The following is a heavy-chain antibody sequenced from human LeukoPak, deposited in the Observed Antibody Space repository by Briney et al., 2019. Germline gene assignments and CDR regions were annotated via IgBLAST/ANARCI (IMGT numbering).Heavy chain of an antibody. J-gene: IGHJ4*02. Sequence: SETLSLTCTVSGGSISSYYWSWIRQPAGKGLEWIGRIYTSGSTNYNPSLKSRVTISVDTSKSQFSLKLTSVTAADTAVYYCATLTTVVTAYYFDYWGQGTLVTVSS. D-gene: IGHD4-23*01. CDR3: ATLTTVVTAYYFDY. V-gene: IGHV4-4*07. CDR1: GGSISSYY. CDR2: IYTSGST.